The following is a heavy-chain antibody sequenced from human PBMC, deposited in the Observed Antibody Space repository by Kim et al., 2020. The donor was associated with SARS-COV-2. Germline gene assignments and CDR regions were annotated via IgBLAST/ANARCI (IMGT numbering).Heavy chain of an antibody. D-gene: IGHD3-10*01. V-gene: IGHV3-23*01. CDR3: AKGSSMVRGVISS. CDR1: GFTFSSYA. J-gene: IGHJ4*02. CDR2: ISGSGCST. Sequence: GGSLRLSCAASGFTFSSYAMSWVRQAPGKGLEWVSAISGSGCSTYYADSVKGRFTISRDNSKNTLYLQMNSLRAEDTAVYYCAKGSSMVRGVISSWGQGTLVTVSS.